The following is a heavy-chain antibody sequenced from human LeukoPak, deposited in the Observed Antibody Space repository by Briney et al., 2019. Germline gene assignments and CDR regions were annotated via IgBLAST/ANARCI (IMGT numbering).Heavy chain of an antibody. J-gene: IGHJ3*02. CDR1: GYTFTSYG. D-gene: IGHD2-21*01. Sequence: SVKVSCKASGYTFTSYGISWVRQAPGQGLEWMGGIIPIFGTANYAQKFQGRVTITADESTSTAYMELSSLRSEDTAVYYCASPYCGGDCPDAFDIWGQGTMVTVSS. CDR3: ASPYCGGDCPDAFDI. CDR2: IIPIFGTA. V-gene: IGHV1-69*13.